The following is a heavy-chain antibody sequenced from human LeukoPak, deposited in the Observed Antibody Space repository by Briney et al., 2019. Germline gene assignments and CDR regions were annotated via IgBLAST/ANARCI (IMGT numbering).Heavy chain of an antibody. J-gene: IGHJ4*02. Sequence: GGSLRLPCAASGFTFSSYGMHWVRQAPGKGLEWVAVIWYDGSNKYYADSVKGRFTISRDNSKNTLYLQMNSLRAEDTAVYYCARDSSSTSSFDYWGQGTLVTVSS. CDR3: ARDSSSTSSFDY. D-gene: IGHD2-2*01. V-gene: IGHV3-33*01. CDR2: IWYDGSNK. CDR1: GFTFSSYG.